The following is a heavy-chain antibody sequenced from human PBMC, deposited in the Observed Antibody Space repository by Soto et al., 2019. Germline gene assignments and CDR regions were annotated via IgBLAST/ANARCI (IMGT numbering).Heavy chain of an antibody. CDR3: AKDQASGQGSFDS. CDR1: GFSFRDYF. CDR2: IGPYGNSI. Sequence: GESLKISCAASGFSFRDYFMSWLRQAPGKGLEWVSYIGPYGNSIYYADSVKGRFTISRDNSKNTLFLQMNSLRADDTAVYYCAKDQASGQGSFDSWGQGTLVTVS. V-gene: IGHV3-23*01. J-gene: IGHJ4*02.